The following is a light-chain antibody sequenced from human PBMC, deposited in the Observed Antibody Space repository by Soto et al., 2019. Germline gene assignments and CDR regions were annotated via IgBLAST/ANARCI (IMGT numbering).Light chain of an antibody. CDR3: QQYVSSPLS. CDR2: GSS. Sequence: EIVLTQSPGTLSLSPGERATLSCRASQSVTSNYLAWYQQKPGQAPRLLIYGSSSRAAGIPDRFSGSASATDFTLTISRLEPEDFAVYYCQQYVSSPLSFGGGTKVEIK. CDR1: QSVTSNY. V-gene: IGKV3-20*01. J-gene: IGKJ4*01.